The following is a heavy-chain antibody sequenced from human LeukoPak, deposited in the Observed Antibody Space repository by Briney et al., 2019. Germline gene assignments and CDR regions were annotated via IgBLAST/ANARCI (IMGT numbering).Heavy chain of an antibody. J-gene: IGHJ5*02. CDR1: GGTFSSYA. V-gene: IGHV1-69*04. CDR2: IIPILGIA. D-gene: IGHD3-22*01. Sequence: SVKVSCKASGGTFSSYAISWVRQAPGQGLEWVGRIIPILGIANYAQKFQGRVTITADKSTSTAYMELSSLRSEDTAVYYCARLYDSSGYGIDPWGQGTLVTVSS. CDR3: ARLYDSSGYGIDP.